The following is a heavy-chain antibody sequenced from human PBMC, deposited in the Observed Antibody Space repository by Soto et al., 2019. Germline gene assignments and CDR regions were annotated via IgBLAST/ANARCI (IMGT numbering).Heavy chain of an antibody. V-gene: IGHV3-74*03. CDR3: AFFTSGRPI. J-gene: IGHJ3*02. CDR2: ISSDGSNT. Sequence: VQLVESGGGLVQPGGSLRLSCAASGITLNSYWMHWVRQAPGKGPVWVSRISSDGSNTKYADSVKGRFTLSRDNGKNTLYLEMNNLGAEDTAVYYCAFFTSGRPIWGQGTKVTVSS. D-gene: IGHD6-19*01. CDR1: GITLNSYW.